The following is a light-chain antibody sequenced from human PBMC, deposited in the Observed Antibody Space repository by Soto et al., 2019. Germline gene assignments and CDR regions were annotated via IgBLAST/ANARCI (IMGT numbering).Light chain of an antibody. CDR3: QQSYSTLWT. V-gene: IGKV1-39*01. Sequence: DIQMTQSPSSLSASVGDRVTITCRASLSIGNYLNWYQQKPGKAPKLLVYAASSLQSGVPTRFSGSGSGTDFTLTVSSLHPEDFATYYCQQSYSTLWTFGQGTKVEIK. CDR2: AAS. J-gene: IGKJ1*01. CDR1: LSIGNY.